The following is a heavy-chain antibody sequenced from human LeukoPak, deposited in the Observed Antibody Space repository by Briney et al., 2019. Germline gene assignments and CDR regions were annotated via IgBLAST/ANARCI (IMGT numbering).Heavy chain of an antibody. V-gene: IGHV4-34*01. CDR1: GGSFSGYY. D-gene: IGHD5-18*01. CDR3: ARGGGYSYGYRLSYYFDY. Sequence: SETLSLTCPVYGGSFSGYYWSWIRQPPGKGLEWIGEINHSGSTNYNPSLKSRVTISVDTSKNQFSLKLSSVTAADTAVYYCARGGGYSYGYRLSYYFDYWGQGTLVTVSS. J-gene: IGHJ4*02. CDR2: INHSGST.